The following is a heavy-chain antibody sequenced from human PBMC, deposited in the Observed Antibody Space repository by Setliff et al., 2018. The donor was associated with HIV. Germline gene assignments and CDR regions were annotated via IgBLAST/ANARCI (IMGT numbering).Heavy chain of an antibody. V-gene: IGHV4-4*07. J-gene: IGHJ5*02. CDR1: AASIRNSY. CDR2: IYPSGTI. D-gene: IGHD1-26*01. CDR3: AGSMGATKGGWFEP. Sequence: SETLSLTCTVSAASIRNSYWTWIRQPAGKGLEWIGRIYPSGTINYNPSLKSRVTMSVDTSKNQFSLRLTSVSAADTALYYCAGSMGATKGGWFEPWGQGTLVTVSS.